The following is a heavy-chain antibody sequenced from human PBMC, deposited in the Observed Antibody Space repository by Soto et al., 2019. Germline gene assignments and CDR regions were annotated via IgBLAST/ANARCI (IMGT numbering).Heavy chain of an antibody. CDR1: GGSINNGDYY. CDR3: TRGVGKWSINWFDP. CDR2: IYNSGNI. J-gene: IGHJ5*02. Sequence: PSETMSLTCTVSGGSINNGDYYWSWIRQPPGKGLEWIGYIYNSGNIYYNPSLKSRVTISVDTSKNQFSLKLSSVTAAETAGYFGTRGVGKWSINWFDPWGQGTLVTVSS. D-gene: IGHD2-8*02. V-gene: IGHV4-30-4*01.